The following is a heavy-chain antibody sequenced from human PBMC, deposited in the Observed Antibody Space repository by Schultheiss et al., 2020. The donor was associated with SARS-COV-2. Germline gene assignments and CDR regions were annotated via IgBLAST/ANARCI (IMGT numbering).Heavy chain of an antibody. D-gene: IGHD3-3*01. J-gene: IGHJ4*02. CDR3: ARDLANYDFWSGYYGHLDY. CDR1: GFTFSSYG. V-gene: IGHV3-33*01. CDR2: IWYDGRNK. Sequence: GGSLRLSCAASGFTFSSYGMHWVRQAPGKGLEWVAVIWYDGRNKYYADSVKGRFTISRDNSKNTLYLQMNSLRAEDTAVYYCARDLANYDFWSGYYGHLDYWGQGTLVTVSS.